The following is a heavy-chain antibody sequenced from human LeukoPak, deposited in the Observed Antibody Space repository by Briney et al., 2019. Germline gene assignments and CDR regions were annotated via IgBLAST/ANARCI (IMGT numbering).Heavy chain of an antibody. Sequence: GGSLRLSCAASGFTFSSYWMHWVRQAPGKGLVWVSRINTDGSSTSYADSVKGRFTISRANAKNTLYLQMNSLRAEDTAVYYCAKDGRYYYDSSGYPNWGQGTLVTVSS. D-gene: IGHD3-22*01. CDR3: AKDGRYYYDSSGYPN. J-gene: IGHJ4*02. CDR2: INTDGSST. V-gene: IGHV3-74*01. CDR1: GFTFSSYW.